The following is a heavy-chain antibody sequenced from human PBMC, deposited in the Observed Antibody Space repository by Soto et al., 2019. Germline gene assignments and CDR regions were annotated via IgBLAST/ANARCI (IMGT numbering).Heavy chain of an antibody. CDR3: ARSRYNDY. CDR1: GFIFSTYS. Sequence: EVHLVESGGDLVQPGGSLRLSCAACGFIFSTYSMNWVRQAPGKGLEWISCISSSGSSISYTDSVKGRFTISRDNAKNSLYLQMNSLGAEDTALYYCARSRYNDYWGQGTLVTVSS. D-gene: IGHD1-1*01. V-gene: IGHV3-48*01. J-gene: IGHJ4*02. CDR2: ISSSGSSI.